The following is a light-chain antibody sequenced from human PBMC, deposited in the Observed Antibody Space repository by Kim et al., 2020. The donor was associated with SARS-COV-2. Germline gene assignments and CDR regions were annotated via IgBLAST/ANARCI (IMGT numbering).Light chain of an antibody. CDR3: SSYTSSSTLV. J-gene: IGLJ2*01. CDR2: DVS. V-gene: IGLV2-14*03. CDR1: SSDVGGYNY. Sequence: GQSITISCTGTSSDVGGYNYDSWYQQHPGKAPKLMIYDVSNRPSGVSNRFSGSKSGNTASLTISGLQAEDEADYYCSSYTSSSTLVFGGGTQLTV.